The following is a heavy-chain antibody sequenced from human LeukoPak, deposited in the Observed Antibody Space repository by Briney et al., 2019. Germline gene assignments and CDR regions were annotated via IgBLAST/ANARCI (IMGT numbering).Heavy chain of an antibody. CDR1: GFTFSSYS. Sequence: GGSLRLSCAASGFTFSSYSMNWVRQAPGKGLEWVSYISIGSSTIYYADSVKGRFTISRDNAKNSLYLQMNILRAEDTAVYYCAGGQRTVGSYYYMDVWGKGTTVTVSS. CDR2: ISIGSSTI. CDR3: AGGQRTVGSYYYMDV. J-gene: IGHJ6*03. D-gene: IGHD1-26*01. V-gene: IGHV3-48*01.